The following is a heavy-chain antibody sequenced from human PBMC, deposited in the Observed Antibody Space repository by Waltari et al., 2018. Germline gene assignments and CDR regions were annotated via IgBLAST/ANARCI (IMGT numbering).Heavy chain of an antibody. V-gene: IGHV3-53*01. D-gene: IGHD2-21*01. CDR1: GFTVSGKY. CDR3: AKGDWLDD. J-gene: IGHJ4*02. CDR2: ISDSGDST. Sequence: EVQLVESGGGLVQPGGSLRLSCAASGFTVSGKYMSWVRQAPGKGLEWVSIISDSGDSTIYTDSVKGRFTNYRDNSKNLVYLQMNSLRVEDTAVYYCAKGDWLDDWGQGTLVTVSP.